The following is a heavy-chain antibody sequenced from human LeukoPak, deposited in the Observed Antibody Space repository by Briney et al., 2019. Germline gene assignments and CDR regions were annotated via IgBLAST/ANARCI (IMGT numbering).Heavy chain of an antibody. J-gene: IGHJ3*02. V-gene: IGHV3-53*05. CDR1: EFSVGSNY. CDR2: IYSGGST. CDR3: ATESYSGSYLYAFDI. D-gene: IGHD1-26*01. Sequence: GGSLRLSCAASEFSVGSNYMTWVRQAPGKGLEWVSLIYSGGSTYYADSVKGRFTISRDNSKNTLYLQMNSLRSEDTAVYYCATESYSGSYLYAFDIWGQGTMVTVSS.